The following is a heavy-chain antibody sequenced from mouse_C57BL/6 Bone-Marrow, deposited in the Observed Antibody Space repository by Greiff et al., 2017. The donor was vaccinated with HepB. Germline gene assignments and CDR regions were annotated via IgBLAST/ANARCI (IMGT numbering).Heavy chain of an antibody. D-gene: IGHD2-2*01. V-gene: IGHV10-1*01. CDR1: GFSFNTYA. CDR3: VRQSRWLPSFAY. CDR2: IRSKSNNYAT. Sequence: VQLQQSGGGLVQPKGSLKLSCAASGFSFNTYAMNWVRQAPGKGLEWVARIRSKSNNYATYYADSVKDRFTISRDDSESMLYLQMNNLKTEDTAMYYCVRQSRWLPSFAYWGQGTLVTVSA. J-gene: IGHJ3*01.